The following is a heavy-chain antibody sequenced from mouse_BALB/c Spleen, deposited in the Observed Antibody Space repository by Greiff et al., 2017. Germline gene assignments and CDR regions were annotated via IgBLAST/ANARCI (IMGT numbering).Heavy chain of an antibody. CDR2: INSNGGST. D-gene: IGHD1-2*01. Sequence: EVKVVESGGGLVQPGGSLKLSCAASGFTFSSYGMSWVRQTPDKRLELVATINSNGGSTYYPDSVKGRFTISRDNAKNTLYLQMSSLKSEDTAMYYCARDPITTATGAMDYWGQGTSVTVSS. J-gene: IGHJ4*01. CDR3: ARDPITTATGAMDY. V-gene: IGHV5-6-3*01. CDR1: GFTFSSYG.